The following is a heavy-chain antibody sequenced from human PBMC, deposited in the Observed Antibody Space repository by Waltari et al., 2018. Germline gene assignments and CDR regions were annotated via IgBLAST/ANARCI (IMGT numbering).Heavy chain of an antibody. J-gene: IGHJ4*02. CDR1: GFTFSSYG. Sequence: QVQLVESGGGVVQPGRSLRLSCAASGFTFSSYGMHWVRQAPGKGLDGGALIWYDGSNKYYADSVKGRFTISRDNSKNTLYLQMNSLRAEDTAVYYCARGGAKEALGDFLWGQGTLVTVSS. CDR2: IWYDGSNK. D-gene: IGHD3-10*01. CDR3: ARGGAKEALGDFL. V-gene: IGHV3-33*01.